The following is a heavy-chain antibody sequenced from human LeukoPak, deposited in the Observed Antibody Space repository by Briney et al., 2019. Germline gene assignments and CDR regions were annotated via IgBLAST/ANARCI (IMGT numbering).Heavy chain of an antibody. CDR2: ISYSGST. D-gene: IGHD6-25*01. J-gene: IGHJ4*02. Sequence: PSETLSLTCTVSDGAITGYYWGWIRQPPGKGLEWIGHISYSGSTNYNPSLKSRVTISVDTSKNHFSLKLNSVTAADTAVYYCAGGYSTGWTYYFDYWGQGALVTVSS. V-gene: IGHV4-59*01. CDR1: DGAITGYY. CDR3: AGGYSTGWTYYFDY.